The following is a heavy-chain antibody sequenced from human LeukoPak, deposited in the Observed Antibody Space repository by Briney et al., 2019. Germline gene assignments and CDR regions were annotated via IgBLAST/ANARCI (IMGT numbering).Heavy chain of an antibody. CDR3: ARAKALSTAFDI. CDR1: GFTFSSYS. V-gene: IGHV3-21*01. Sequence: GGSLRLSCAASGFTFSSYSMNWVRQAPGKGLEWVSSISSSSSYIYYADSVKGRFTISRDNAKNSLYLQMNSLRAEDTAVCYCARAKALSTAFDIWGQGTMVTVSS. CDR2: ISSSSSYI. J-gene: IGHJ3*02.